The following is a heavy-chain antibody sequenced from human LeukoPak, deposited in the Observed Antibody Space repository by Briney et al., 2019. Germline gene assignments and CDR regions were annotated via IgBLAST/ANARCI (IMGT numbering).Heavy chain of an antibody. D-gene: IGHD1-1*01. CDR2: IYPGDSDT. V-gene: IGHV5-51*01. Sequence: GESLKISCKGSGYSFTSYWIGRVRQMPGKGLEWMGIIYPGDSDTRYSPSSQGQVTISADKSISTAYLQWSSLKASDTAIYYCARSTWATGGDYWGQGTLVTVSS. CDR3: ARSTWATGGDY. CDR1: GYSFTSYW. J-gene: IGHJ4*02.